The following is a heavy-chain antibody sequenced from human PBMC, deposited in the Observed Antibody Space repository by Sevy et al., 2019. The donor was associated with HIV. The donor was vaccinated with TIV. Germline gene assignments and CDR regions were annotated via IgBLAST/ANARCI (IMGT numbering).Heavy chain of an antibody. CDR1: GFTFSSYG. V-gene: IGHV3-33*01. D-gene: IGHD5-18*01. Sequence: GGSLRLSCAASGFTFSSYGMHWVRQAPGKGLEWVAVIWYDGSNKYYADSVKGGFTISRDNSKNTLYLQMNSLRAEDTAVYYCARDFRRIQLWLFDYWGQGTLVTVSS. J-gene: IGHJ4*02. CDR3: ARDFRRIQLWLFDY. CDR2: IWYDGSNK.